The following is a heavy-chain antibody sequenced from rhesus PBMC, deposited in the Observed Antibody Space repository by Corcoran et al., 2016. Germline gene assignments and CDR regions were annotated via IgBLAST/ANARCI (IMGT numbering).Heavy chain of an antibody. D-gene: IGHD2-33*01. CDR1: GGSISDSYF. Sequence: QVQLQESGPGLVKPSETLSLTCAVSGGSISDSYFWSWVRQPPGKGLEWIGYMYGGGGATSYNTSLKKRATISRDTSKNQFSLKLTSVTAADTAVYYCWLDQFDVWGAGILVTVSS. J-gene: IGHJ5-1*01. V-gene: IGHV4-106*01. CDR3: WLDQFDV. CDR2: MYGGGGAT.